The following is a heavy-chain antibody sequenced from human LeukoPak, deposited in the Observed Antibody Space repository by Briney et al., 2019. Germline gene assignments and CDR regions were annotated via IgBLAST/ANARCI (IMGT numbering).Heavy chain of an antibody. Sequence: PGRSLRLSCAASGFTFSTYAMTWVRQAPGKGLEWVSTINRSGDNTYYVDSVKGRFTISRDNSKNTLYLQMNSLRAEDTAVYYCASVRLYGEHDAFDIWGQGTMVTVSS. CDR1: GFTFSTYA. V-gene: IGHV3-23*01. J-gene: IGHJ3*02. CDR3: ASVRLYGEHDAFDI. CDR2: INRSGDNT. D-gene: IGHD3-10*02.